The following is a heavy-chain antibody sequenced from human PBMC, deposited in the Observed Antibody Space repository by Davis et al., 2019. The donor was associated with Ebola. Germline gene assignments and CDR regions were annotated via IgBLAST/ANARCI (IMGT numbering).Heavy chain of an antibody. CDR1: GFTFSSYG. D-gene: IGHD6-19*01. Sequence: PGGSLRLSCAASGFTFSSYGMHWVRQAPGKGLEWVAVIWYDGSNKYYADSVKGRFTISRDNSKNTLYLQMNSLRAEDTAVYYCAREWEGSGWYYFDYWGQGTLVTVSS. J-gene: IGHJ4*02. CDR2: IWYDGSNK. V-gene: IGHV3-33*01. CDR3: AREWEGSGWYYFDY.